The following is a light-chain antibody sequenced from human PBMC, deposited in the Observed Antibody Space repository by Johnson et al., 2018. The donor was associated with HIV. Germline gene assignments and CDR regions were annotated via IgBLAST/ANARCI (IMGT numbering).Light chain of an antibody. CDR3: ATWDISLSGGV. CDR2: ENN. J-gene: IGLJ1*01. CDR1: SSNIGNNY. V-gene: IGLV1-51*02. Sequence: QSVLTQPPSVSAAPGQKVTISCSGSSSNIGNNYVSWYQQLPGTAPKLLIYENNKRPSGIPDRFSASKSGTSATLGITGLQTGDEAYYYCATWDISLSGGVFGTGTKVTVL.